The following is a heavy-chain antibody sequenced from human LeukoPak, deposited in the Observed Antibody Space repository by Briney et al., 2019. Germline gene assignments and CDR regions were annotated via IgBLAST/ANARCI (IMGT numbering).Heavy chain of an antibody. V-gene: IGHV3-21*01. CDR1: GFTFSSYS. D-gene: IGHD5-18*01. J-gene: IGHJ6*04. CDR2: ISSSSSHI. CDR3: ARDRWRNTAMVPRVMHF. Sequence: GGSLRLSCAASGFTFSSYSMNWVRQAPGKGLEWVSSISSSSSHIYYADSVKGRFTISRDNAKNTLYLQMNSLTAEDPAGYYCARDRWRNTAMVPRVMHFGGKGPTITFS.